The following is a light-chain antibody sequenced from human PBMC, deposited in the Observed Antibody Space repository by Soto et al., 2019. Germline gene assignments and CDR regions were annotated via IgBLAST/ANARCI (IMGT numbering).Light chain of an antibody. CDR2: YDD. CDR3: AAWDDSLNAVV. V-gene: IGLV1-36*01. Sequence: QSVLTQPPSVSEAPRQRVTISCSGSSSNIGNNAVNWYQQLPGKAPKLLIYYDDLVPSGVSDRFCAYKSGTSASLAIGGLQSEDEAHYYCAAWDDSLNAVVFGGGTKPTVL. CDR1: SSNIGNNA. J-gene: IGLJ2*01.